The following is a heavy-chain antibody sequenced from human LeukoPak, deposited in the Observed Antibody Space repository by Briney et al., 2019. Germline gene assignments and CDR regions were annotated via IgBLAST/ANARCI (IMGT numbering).Heavy chain of an antibody. CDR1: GFTFSSYG. D-gene: IGHD4-17*01. J-gene: IGHJ4*02. V-gene: IGHV3-30*18. Sequence: GGSLRLSCAASGFTFSSYGMHWVRQAPGKGPEWVAVISYDGSNKYYADSVKGRFTISRDNSKNTLYLQMNSLRAEDTAVYYCAKAPYGDYDQDYWGQGTLVTVSS. CDR2: ISYDGSNK. CDR3: AKAPYGDYDQDY.